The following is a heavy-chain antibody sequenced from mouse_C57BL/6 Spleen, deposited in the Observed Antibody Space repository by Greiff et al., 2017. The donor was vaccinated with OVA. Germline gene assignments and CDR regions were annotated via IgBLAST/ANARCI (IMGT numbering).Heavy chain of an antibody. J-gene: IGHJ4*01. CDR3: ARYAYYGSSYAMDY. D-gene: IGHD1-1*01. V-gene: IGHV1-69*01. CDR1: GYTFTSYW. Sequence: VQLQQPGAELVMPGASVKLSCKASGYTFTSYWMHWVKQRPGQGLEWIGEIDPSDSYTNYNQKFKGKSTLTVDKSSSTAYMQLSSLTSEDSAVYYCARYAYYGSSYAMDYWGQGTSVTVSS. CDR2: IDPSDSYT.